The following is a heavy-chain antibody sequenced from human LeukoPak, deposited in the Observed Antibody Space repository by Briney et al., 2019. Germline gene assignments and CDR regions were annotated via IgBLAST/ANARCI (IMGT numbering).Heavy chain of an antibody. CDR3: ARGRIGDGLVY. J-gene: IGHJ4*02. Sequence: SQTLSLTCTVSGGSISSSSYYWSWIRQPAGKGLEWIGRIYTSGSTNYNPSLKSRVTMSVDTSKNQVSLKVNSVTAADTAVYYCARGRIGDGLVYWGQGILVTVSS. CDR1: GGSISSSSYY. D-gene: IGHD5-24*01. CDR2: IYTSGST. V-gene: IGHV4-61*02.